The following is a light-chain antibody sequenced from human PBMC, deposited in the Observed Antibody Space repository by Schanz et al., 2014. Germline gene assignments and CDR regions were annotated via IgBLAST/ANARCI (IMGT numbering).Light chain of an antibody. Sequence: IQMTQSPSSLPASVGDRVTITCRASQSILTYLNWYQQKPGKAPRLLIYAASSLQTGVPSRFSGSGSGTAFTLTISSLQPEDFATYYCQQSHSTPLTFGGGTKVETK. V-gene: IGKV1-39*01. CDR3: QQSHSTPLT. CDR1: QSILTY. J-gene: IGKJ4*01. CDR2: AAS.